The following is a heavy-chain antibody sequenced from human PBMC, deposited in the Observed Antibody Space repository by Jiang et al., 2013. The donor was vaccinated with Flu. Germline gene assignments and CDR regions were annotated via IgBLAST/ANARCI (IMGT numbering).Heavy chain of an antibody. J-gene: IGHJ5*02. CDR3: AKSHCSSTSCYGRRWFDP. D-gene: IGHD2-2*01. V-gene: IGHV3-11*03. CDR2: ISSSSSYT. Sequence: SYISSSSSYTNYADSVKGRFTISRDNAKNSLYLQMNSLRAEDTAVYYCAKSHCSSTSCYGRRWFDPWGQGTLVTVSS.